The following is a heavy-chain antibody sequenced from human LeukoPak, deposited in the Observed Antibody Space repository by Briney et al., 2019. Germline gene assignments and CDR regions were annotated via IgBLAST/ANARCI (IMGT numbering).Heavy chain of an antibody. CDR3: ATGWLTSSYYGMDV. CDR2: INSDGSST. D-gene: IGHD5-24*01. J-gene: IGHJ6*02. Sequence: GGSLRLSCAASGFTFSSYWMHWVRQAPGKGLVWVSRINSDGSSTSYADSVKGRFTISRDNAKNTLYLQMNSLRAEDTAVYYCATGWLTSSYYGMDVWGQGTTVTVSS. V-gene: IGHV3-74*01. CDR1: GFTFSSYW.